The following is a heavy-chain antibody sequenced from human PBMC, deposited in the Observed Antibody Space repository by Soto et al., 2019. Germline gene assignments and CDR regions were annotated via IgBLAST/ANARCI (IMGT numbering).Heavy chain of an antibody. CDR2: ISSTTNYI. J-gene: IGHJ4*02. V-gene: IGHV3-21*06. CDR1: GFTFTRYS. CDR3: ERAAEDLTSIVDY. Sequence: GGSLRLSCAASGFTFTRYSMNWVRQAPGKGLEWVSSISSTTNYIYYGDSMKGRFTISRDNAKNSLYLDMNSLRAEDTAVYYCERAAEDLTSIVDYWGQGTLATVSA.